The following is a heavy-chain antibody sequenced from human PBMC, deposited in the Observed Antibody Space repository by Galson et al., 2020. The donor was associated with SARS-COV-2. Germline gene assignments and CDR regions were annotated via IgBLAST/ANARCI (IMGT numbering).Heavy chain of an antibody. CDR1: GYSIGVGYY. CDR2: VFHSGTT. Sequence: SETLSLTCAVSGYSIGVGYYWGWVRQPPGKGLEWIGHVFHSGTTFYSPDPSLKSRVTISLDASKNNFSLTLTSVTAADSAVYYCARLTKTWLDPWGQGTLVSVSA. V-gene: IGHV4-38-2*01. J-gene: IGHJ5*02. CDR3: ARLTKTWLDP.